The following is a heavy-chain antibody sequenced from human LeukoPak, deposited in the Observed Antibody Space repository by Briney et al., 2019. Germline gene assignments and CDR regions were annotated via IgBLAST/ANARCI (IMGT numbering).Heavy chain of an antibody. Sequence: SETLSLTCTVSGGSISSSTYYWGWIRQPPGKGLEWIGSIYCSGSTYYNPSLRSPVTISVDTSKNQFSLKLTSVTAADTAVYYCARLIAAAGRGIDHWGQGTLVTVSS. V-gene: IGHV4-39*01. J-gene: IGHJ4*02. D-gene: IGHD6-13*01. CDR3: ARLIAAAGRGIDH. CDR2: IYCSGST. CDR1: GGSISSSTYY.